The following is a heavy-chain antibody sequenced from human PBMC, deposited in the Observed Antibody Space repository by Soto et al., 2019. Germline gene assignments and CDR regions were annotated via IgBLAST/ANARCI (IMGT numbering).Heavy chain of an antibody. CDR2: IYYSGST. J-gene: IGHJ4*02. V-gene: IGHV4-30-4*01. CDR1: GASISSGDYY. D-gene: IGHD3-10*01. Sequence: PSETLSLTCTASGASISSGDYYWSWIRQPTGKGLEWIGYIYYSGSTYYNPSLKSRVTISVDTSKNQFSLKLSSVTAADTAVYYGALRWCGLFDYWGQGTLVTVSS. CDR3: ALRWCGLFDY.